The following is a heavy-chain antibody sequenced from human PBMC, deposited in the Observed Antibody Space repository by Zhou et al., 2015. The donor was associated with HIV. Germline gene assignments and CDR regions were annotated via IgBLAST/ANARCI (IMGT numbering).Heavy chain of an antibody. Sequence: QVQLVQSGAEVKKPGSSVKVSCKASGGTFSSYAISWVRQAPGQGLEWMGGIIPIFGTANYAQKFQGRVTITADESTSTAYMELSSLRSEDTAVYYCARDRSGWGISIAAAGTGGYFDYWGQGTLVTVSS. CDR3: ARDRSGWGISIAAAGTGGYFDY. D-gene: IGHD6-13*01. CDR1: GGTFSSYA. J-gene: IGHJ4*02. V-gene: IGHV1-69*12. CDR2: IIPIFGTA.